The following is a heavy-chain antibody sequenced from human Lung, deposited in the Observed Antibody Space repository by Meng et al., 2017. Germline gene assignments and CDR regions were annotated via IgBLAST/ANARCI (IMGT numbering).Heavy chain of an antibody. V-gene: IGHV4-34*01. CDR2: INHSGST. D-gene: IGHD4-11*01. Sequence: QLHLQQWAAGLLKPSETLSLTCVVSGGSFSDYYWSWIRQPPGKGLEWIGEINHSGSTNYNPSLESRATISVDTSQNNLSLKLSSVTAADSAVYYCARGPTTMAHDFDYWGQGTLVTVSS. CDR1: GGSFSDYY. J-gene: IGHJ4*02. CDR3: ARGPTTMAHDFDY.